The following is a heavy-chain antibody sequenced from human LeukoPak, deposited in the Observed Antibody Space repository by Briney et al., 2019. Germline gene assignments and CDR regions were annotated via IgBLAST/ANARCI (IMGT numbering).Heavy chain of an antibody. CDR1: GVSISSGDYY. CDR3: ARAPGDSSGYSYVFDI. CDR2: IYYSGST. J-gene: IGHJ3*02. D-gene: IGHD3-22*01. Sequence: SETLSLTCTVSGVSISSGDYYWSWIRQPPGKGLEWIGYIYYSGSTYYNPSLKSRVTISVDRSKNQFSLKLSSVTAADTAVYYCARAPGDSSGYSYVFDIWGQGTMVTVSS. V-gene: IGHV4-30-4*01.